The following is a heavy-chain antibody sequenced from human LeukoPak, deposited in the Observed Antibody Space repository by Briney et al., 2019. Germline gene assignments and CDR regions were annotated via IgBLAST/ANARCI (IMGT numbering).Heavy chain of an antibody. CDR1: GYTFTSYG. V-gene: IGHV1-18*01. D-gene: IGHD2-15*01. J-gene: IGHJ4*02. CDR2: ISAYNGNT. Sequence: GASVKVSCKASGYTFTSYGISWVRQASGQGLEWMGWISAYNGNTNYAQKLQGRDTMTTDTSTSTAYMELRSLRSDDTAVYYCARDESSYYFSALDYWGQGALVTVSS. CDR3: ARDESSYYFSALDY.